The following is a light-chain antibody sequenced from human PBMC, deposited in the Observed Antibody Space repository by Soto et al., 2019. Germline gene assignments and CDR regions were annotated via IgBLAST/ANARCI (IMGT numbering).Light chain of an antibody. CDR2: DVS. CDR3: SPYTTSFTYV. CDR1: SSDVGAYNY. J-gene: IGLJ1*01. Sequence: QSALTQPASVSGSPGQSIAISCTGTSSDVGAYNYVSWYQQYPGKAPKLMIYDVSNRPSGVSDRFSGSKSGNTASLTISGLQAEDEADYYCSPYTTSFTYVFGTGTKLTVL. V-gene: IGLV2-14*03.